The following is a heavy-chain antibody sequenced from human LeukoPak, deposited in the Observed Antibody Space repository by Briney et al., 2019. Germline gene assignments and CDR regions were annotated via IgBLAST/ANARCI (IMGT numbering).Heavy chain of an antibody. J-gene: IGHJ4*02. D-gene: IGHD5-18*01. CDR2: ISGSGGNT. Sequence: AGGSLRLSCAASGFTFSSYAMSWVRQAPGKGLEWVSAISGSGGNTYYADSVKGRFTISRDNSKNTLYLQMNTLGAGDTAVYSCAKNGRGYSSDYFDYWGQGTLVTVSS. CDR1: GFTFSSYA. CDR3: AKNGRGYSSDYFDY. V-gene: IGHV3-23*01.